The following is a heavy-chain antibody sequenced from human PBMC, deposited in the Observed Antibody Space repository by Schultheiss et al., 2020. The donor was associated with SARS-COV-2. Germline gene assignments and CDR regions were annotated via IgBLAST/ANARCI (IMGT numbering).Heavy chain of an antibody. CDR3: AKDQNMVATSPFDY. CDR1: GFTFSSYA. J-gene: IGHJ4*02. V-gene: IGHV3-23*01. CDR2: ISGSGGST. D-gene: IGHD5-12*01. Sequence: GGSLRLSCAASGFTFSSYAMSWVRQAPGEGLQWVSAISGSGGSTYYADSVKGRFTISRYNSKNTVYLQMSSLRAEDTAVYYCAKDQNMVATSPFDYWGQGTLVTVSS.